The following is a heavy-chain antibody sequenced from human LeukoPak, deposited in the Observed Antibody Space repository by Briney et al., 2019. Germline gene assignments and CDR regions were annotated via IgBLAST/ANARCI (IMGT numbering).Heavy chain of an antibody. D-gene: IGHD3-16*01. Sequence: PGRSLRLSCAAFGFTFTSYALHWVRQAPGKGLEWVAVISSDGNTKYYLDSVRGRFSISRDNSKNTLYLQMSSLSSDDTAMHFCASISGASWGDFWGQGTQVTVSS. CDR2: ISSDGNTK. V-gene: IGHV3-30-3*01. CDR3: ASISGASWGDF. J-gene: IGHJ4*02. CDR1: GFTFTSYA.